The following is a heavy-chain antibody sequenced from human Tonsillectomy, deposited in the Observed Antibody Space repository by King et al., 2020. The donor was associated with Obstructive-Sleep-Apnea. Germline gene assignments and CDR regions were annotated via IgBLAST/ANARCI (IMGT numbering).Heavy chain of an antibody. CDR3: ARDRGEGASGYDY. V-gene: IGHV3-11*06. CDR2: ISCDINYT. CDR1: GFTFGDYY. J-gene: IGHJ4*02. D-gene: IGHD3-10*01. Sequence: VQLVESGGGLVKPGGSLRLSCAASGFTFGDYYMGWILQAPGMGLEWVSYISCDINYTDYAGSVKGRLTIYRDNAKRSLYLQMHSLRVEDTATYYCARDRGEGASGYDYWGQGTLVTVSS.